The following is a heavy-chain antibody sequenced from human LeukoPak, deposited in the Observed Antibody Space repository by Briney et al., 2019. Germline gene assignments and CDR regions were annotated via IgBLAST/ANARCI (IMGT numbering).Heavy chain of an antibody. CDR1: GSTFSSYA. J-gene: IGHJ4*02. CDR2: ISSNAIST. Sequence: GGSLRLSCAASGSTFSSYAMSWGRQAPGKGLELLSYISSNAISTHYADSVKGRFTISRDNAKNSLYLQMNSLRGEDTAVYYCARDFRDRSMPIDFWGQGTLVTVSS. D-gene: IGHD2-15*01. V-gene: IGHV3-48*03. CDR3: ARDFRDRSMPIDF.